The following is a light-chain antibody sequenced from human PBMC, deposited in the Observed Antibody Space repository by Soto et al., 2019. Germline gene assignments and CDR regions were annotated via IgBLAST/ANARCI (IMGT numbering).Light chain of an antibody. J-gene: IGKJ1*01. V-gene: IGKV3-15*01. Sequence: QSPVTLSVSPGGRATLSCRASQSISDTLAWYQQKPGQAPRLLIHGASTRAPGFPARFSGSGSGTDFTLTISSLQSEDFAVYYCQQYNNWPWTFGQGTKVEIK. CDR1: QSISDT. CDR2: GAS. CDR3: QQYNNWPWT.